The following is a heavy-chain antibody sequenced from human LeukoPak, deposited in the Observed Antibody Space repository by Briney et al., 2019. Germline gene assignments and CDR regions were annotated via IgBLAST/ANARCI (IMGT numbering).Heavy chain of an antibody. D-gene: IGHD3-10*01. Sequence: GGSLRLSCAASGFNVSSSYMSWARQAPGKELEWVSIIYSGGTTYYADSVKSRFTISRDNSKNTLYLQMNSLRAEDTAVYFCVHFGSGSHSYFDNWGQGTLVTVSS. CDR2: IYSGGTT. CDR3: VHFGSGSHSYFDN. V-gene: IGHV3-66*02. J-gene: IGHJ4*02. CDR1: GFNVSSSY.